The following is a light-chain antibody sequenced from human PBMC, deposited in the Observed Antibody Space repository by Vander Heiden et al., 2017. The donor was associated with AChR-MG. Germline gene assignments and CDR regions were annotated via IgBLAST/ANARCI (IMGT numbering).Light chain of an antibody. CDR3: QVWDSNTVI. CDR1: NIGSKS. V-gene: IGLV3-9*01. Sequence: SYELTQPLSVSVALGQTATITCGGNNIGSKSVHWYQQKPGQAPVLVMYRDKNRPPGISERFAGSNSGNTATLTISGVQAGDESDYYCQVWDSNTVIFGGGTKLTVL. CDR2: RDK. J-gene: IGLJ2*01.